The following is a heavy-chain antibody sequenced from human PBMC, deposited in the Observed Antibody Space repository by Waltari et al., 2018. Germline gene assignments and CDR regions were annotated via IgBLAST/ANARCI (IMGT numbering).Heavy chain of an antibody. CDR2: VYIDGRT. J-gene: IGHJ6*02. Sequence: QLVETGGGLVPPGGSLRLSCAASGFTVSSKFMTWVRQAPGKGLDWVSIVYIDGRTFYADSVKGRFTISRDTSKNTLDLQMTSLKTEDTAVYFCAKDYRATDYHYYAMDVWGQGTMVTVSS. D-gene: IGHD1-26*01. CDR3: AKDYRATDYHYYAMDV. CDR1: GFTVSSKF. V-gene: IGHV3-53*05.